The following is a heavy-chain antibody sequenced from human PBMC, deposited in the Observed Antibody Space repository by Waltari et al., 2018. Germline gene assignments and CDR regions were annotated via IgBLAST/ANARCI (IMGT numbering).Heavy chain of an antibody. J-gene: IGHJ4*02. V-gene: IGHV4-34*01. CDR2: INHSGSA. CDR3: ARALGFGSSSGRIDF. CDR1: GGSFRGYY. Sequence: QVQLQQWGAGLLKPSETLSLTCAVYGGSFRGYYWSWIRQPPGKGLEWIGEINHSGSANYNPSLKSRVTISVDTSKNQFSLKLSSVTAADTAVYYCARALGFGSSSGRIDFWGQGTLVTVSS. D-gene: IGHD1-26*01.